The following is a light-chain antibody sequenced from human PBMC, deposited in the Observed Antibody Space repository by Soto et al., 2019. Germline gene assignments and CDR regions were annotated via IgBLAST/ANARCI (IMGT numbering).Light chain of an antibody. J-gene: IGKJ5*01. CDR2: AAS. V-gene: IGKV1-9*01. Sequence: DIQMTQSPSSLSASVGDRVPITCQASQDINKNLSWYQQKPGKAPKLLIYAASTLQSGVPSRFSGSGSGTDFTLTISSLQPEDFSTYYCQQLNSYPLITFGQGTRLEIK. CDR3: QQLNSYPLIT. CDR1: QDINKN.